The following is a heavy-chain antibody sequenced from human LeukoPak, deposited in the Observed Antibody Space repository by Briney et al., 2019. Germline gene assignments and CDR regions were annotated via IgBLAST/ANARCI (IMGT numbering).Heavy chain of an antibody. CDR2: IYPSDSDT. Sequence: GESLKISCKGSGYSFPTYWIGWVRQMPGKGLEWMGIIYPSDSDTRYSPSFQGQVTISADRSINTAYLQWSSLKASDTAMYYCARSYFFDFWGQGTLVTVSS. V-gene: IGHV5-51*01. CDR1: GYSFPTYW. CDR3: ARSYFFDF. J-gene: IGHJ4*02.